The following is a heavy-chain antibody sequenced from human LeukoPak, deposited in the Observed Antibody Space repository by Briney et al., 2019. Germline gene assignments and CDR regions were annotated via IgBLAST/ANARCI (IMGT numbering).Heavy chain of an antibody. CDR3: ARGWSTAVYYYDSSGYYFH. J-gene: IGHJ4*02. D-gene: IGHD3-22*01. V-gene: IGHV3-33*01. CDR1: GFFFSSYG. Sequence: GGSLRLSCAASGFFFSSYGMHWVRLAPGKGLEWVALIWYDGSNKYYADSVKGRFTISRDNSKNTLSLQMNSLRAEDTAVYYCARGWSTAVYYYDSSGYYFHWGQGTLVTVSS. CDR2: IWYDGSNK.